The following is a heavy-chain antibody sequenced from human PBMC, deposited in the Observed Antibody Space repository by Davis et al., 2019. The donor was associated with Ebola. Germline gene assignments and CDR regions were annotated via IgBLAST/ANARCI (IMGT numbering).Heavy chain of an antibody. V-gene: IGHV1-18*04. CDR1: GYTFTSYY. J-gene: IGHJ4*02. D-gene: IGHD2-8*01. Sequence: ASVKVSCKASGYTFTSYYMHWVRQAPGQGLEWMGWINPHNGNTNYAQNVQGRVTMTTDTSTSTAYMELRSLRSDDTAVYYCARDEGMVYARYYFDYWGQGTLVTVSS. CDR3: ARDEGMVYARYYFDY. CDR2: INPHNGNT.